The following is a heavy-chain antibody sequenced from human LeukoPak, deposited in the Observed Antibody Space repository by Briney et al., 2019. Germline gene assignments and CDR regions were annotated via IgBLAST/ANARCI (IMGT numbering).Heavy chain of an antibody. J-gene: IGHJ4*02. D-gene: IGHD3-22*01. V-gene: IGHV1-69*01. CDR3: ARDSGYYDSSGYYPFFDY. CDR1: GGTFSSSA. Sequence: AVKVSCKGSGGTFSSSAFSWVREAPGQGLEWMGGIIPNCGRGGYAQKLQGRVTITADESKSTVHLELSSLRSEDPAVYYCARDSGYYDSSGYYPFFDYWGQGTLVTVSS. CDR2: IIPNCGRG.